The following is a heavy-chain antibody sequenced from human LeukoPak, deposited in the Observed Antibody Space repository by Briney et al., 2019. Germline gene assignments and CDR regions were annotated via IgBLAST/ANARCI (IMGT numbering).Heavy chain of an antibody. CDR2: VDPEDGET. J-gene: IGHJ4*02. CDR3: ATGMPIRPFDY. CDR1: GYTFTDYY. V-gene: IGHV1-69-2*01. Sequence: ASVKISCKVSGYTFTDYYMHWVQQAPGKGLEWMGLVDPEDGETIYAEKFEGRVTITADTSTDTAYMELSSLRSEDTAVYYCATGMPIRPFDYWGQGTLVTVSS. D-gene: IGHD2-2*01.